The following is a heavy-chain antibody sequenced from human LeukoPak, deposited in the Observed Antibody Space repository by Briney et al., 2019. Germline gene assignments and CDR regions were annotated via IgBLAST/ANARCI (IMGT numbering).Heavy chain of an antibody. V-gene: IGHV1-2*02. CDR3: ARDRCGYALGCRGRDY. D-gene: IGHD5-18*01. Sequence: ASVNVSCKASEYTFTAYYIHWVRPAPGQGLAWMGWIDPNNGRTNYAQKFQGRVTMTRDTSISTAYMDLSGLTSDDTAVYYCARDRCGYALGCRGRDYWGQGTQVTVSS. CDR1: EYTFTAYY. CDR2: IDPNNGRT. J-gene: IGHJ4*02.